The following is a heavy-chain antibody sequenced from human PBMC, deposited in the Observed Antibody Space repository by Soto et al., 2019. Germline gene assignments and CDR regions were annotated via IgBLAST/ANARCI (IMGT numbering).Heavy chain of an antibody. D-gene: IGHD2-2*01. V-gene: IGHV1-69*12. J-gene: IGHJ6*02. CDR3: DRNVPAAGYYYGMDV. Sequence: QVQLVQSGAEVKKPGSSVKVSCKASGGTVSSDAISGVRQAPGQGLEWMGGIIPIFGKANYAQKFQGRVTITADESTSTAYMELSSLISEDTAVYYCDRNVPAAGYYYGMDVWGQGTTVTVSS. CDR2: IIPIFGKA. CDR1: GGTVSSDA.